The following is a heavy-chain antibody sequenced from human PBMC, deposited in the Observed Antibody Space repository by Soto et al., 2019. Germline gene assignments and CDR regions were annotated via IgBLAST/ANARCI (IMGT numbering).Heavy chain of an antibody. Sequence: PGESLKISCKGSGYSFTSYWISWVRQMPGKGLEWMGRIDPSDSYTNYSPSFQGHVTISADKSISTAYLQWSSLKASDTAMYYCAIIETSPPSYYDSSGYSSHNFDYWGQGTLVTVSS. CDR3: AIIETSPPSYYDSSGYSSHNFDY. CDR2: IDPSDSYT. CDR1: GYSFTSYW. J-gene: IGHJ4*02. V-gene: IGHV5-10-1*01. D-gene: IGHD3-22*01.